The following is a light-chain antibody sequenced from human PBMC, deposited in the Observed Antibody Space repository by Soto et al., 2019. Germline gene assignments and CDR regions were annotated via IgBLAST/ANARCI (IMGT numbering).Light chain of an antibody. V-gene: IGLV2-11*01. CDR2: DVS. Sequence: QSALTQPRSVSGSPGQSVTISCTGTSIDVVAYDYVSWYQQDPGKAPKVLIYDVSERPSGVPDRFSVSKSDNTASLTISGLQAEDEADYYCSSYAGSYTFVVFGGGTKLTVL. CDR3: SSYAGSYTFVV. J-gene: IGLJ2*01. CDR1: SIDVVAYDY.